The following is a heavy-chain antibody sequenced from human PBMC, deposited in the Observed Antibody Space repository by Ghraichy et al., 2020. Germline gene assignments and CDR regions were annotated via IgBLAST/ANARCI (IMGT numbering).Heavy chain of an antibody. Sequence: SETLSLTCTVSVGSISSYYWSWIRQPAGKGLEWIGRIYTSGSTNYNPSLKSRVTMSVDTSKNQFSLKLSSVTAADTAVYYCARDLEDIVVVPAATVVVYYYYYMDVWGKGTTVTVSS. V-gene: IGHV4-4*07. D-gene: IGHD2-2*01. CDR2: IYTSGST. CDR3: ARDLEDIVVVPAATVVVYYYYYMDV. J-gene: IGHJ6*03. CDR1: VGSISSYY.